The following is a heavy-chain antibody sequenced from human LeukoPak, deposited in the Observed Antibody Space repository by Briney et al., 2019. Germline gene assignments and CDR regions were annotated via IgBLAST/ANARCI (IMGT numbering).Heavy chain of an antibody. Sequence: PSETLSLTCAVYGGSFSGYYWSWIRQPPGKGLEWIGEINHSGSTNYNPSLKSRVTISVDTSKNQFSLKLSSVPAADTAVYYWARGKDGSGRDKDGTPRKAAYYYGMDVWGQGTTVTVSS. J-gene: IGHJ6*02. CDR2: INHSGST. V-gene: IGHV4-34*01. CDR1: GGSFSGYY. D-gene: IGHD3-10*01. CDR3: ARGKDGSGRDKDGTPRKAAYYYGMDV.